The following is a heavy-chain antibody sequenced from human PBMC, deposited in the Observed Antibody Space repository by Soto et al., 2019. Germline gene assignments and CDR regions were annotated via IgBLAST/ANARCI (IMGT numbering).Heavy chain of an antibody. CDR1: GYTFSGYQ. CDR2: IDPKSGGS. J-gene: IGHJ6*02. D-gene: IGHD2-2*01. CDR3: ARSYRPGGLVPTAP. Sequence: GASVKVSCKTSGYTFSGYQIHWVRQAPGQGLEWMGWIDPKSGGSKSAQNFQGRVTMTRDTSISTAYMGLSWLRSDDTAVYYCARSYRPGGLVPTAPWGQGTTLTVPS. V-gene: IGHV1-2*02.